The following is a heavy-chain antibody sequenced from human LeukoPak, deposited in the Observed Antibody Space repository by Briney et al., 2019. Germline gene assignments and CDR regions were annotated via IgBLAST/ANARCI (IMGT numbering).Heavy chain of an antibody. D-gene: IGHD6-19*01. V-gene: IGHV3-66*01. J-gene: IGHJ6*03. CDR3: AREQRYSSGWYYYYYMDV. CDR1: GFTVSSNY. Sequence: PGGSLRLSCEASGFTVSSNYMSWVRQAPGKGLEWVSVIYSGGSTYYADSVKGRFTISRDNSKNTLYLQMNSLRAEDTAVYYCAREQRYSSGWYYYYYMDVWGKGTTVTISS. CDR2: IYSGGST.